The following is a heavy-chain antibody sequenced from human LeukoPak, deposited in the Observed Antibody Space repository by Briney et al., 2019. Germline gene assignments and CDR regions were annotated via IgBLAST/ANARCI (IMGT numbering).Heavy chain of an antibody. D-gene: IGHD1-20*01. V-gene: IGHV3-9*01. CDR1: GFTFDDYA. CDR2: ISWNSGSI. CDR3: AKGVPYNWNDVSFDY. J-gene: IGHJ4*02. Sequence: GRSLRLSCAASGFTFDDYAMPWVRKAPGKGLEWVSGISWNSGSIGYADSVKGRFTISRDNAKNSLYLQMNSLRAEDTALYYCAKGVPYNWNDVSFDYWGQGTLVTVSS.